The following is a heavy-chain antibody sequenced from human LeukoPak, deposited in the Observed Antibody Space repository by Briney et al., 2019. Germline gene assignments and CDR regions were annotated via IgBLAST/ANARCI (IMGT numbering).Heavy chain of an antibody. Sequence: SETLSLTCTVSGGSISSYYWSWIRQPAGKGLEWIGRIYTSGSTNYNPSLKSRVTMSVDTSKNQFSLKLSSVTAADTAVYYCARDLRPGIAAADTAEYFQHWGQGTLVTVSS. CDR3: ARDLRPGIAAADTAEYFQH. CDR1: GGSISSYY. CDR2: IYTSGST. J-gene: IGHJ1*01. V-gene: IGHV4-4*07. D-gene: IGHD6-13*01.